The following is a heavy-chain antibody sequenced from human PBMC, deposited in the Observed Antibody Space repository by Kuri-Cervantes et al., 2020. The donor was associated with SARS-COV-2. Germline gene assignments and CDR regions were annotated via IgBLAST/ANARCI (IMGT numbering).Heavy chain of an antibody. D-gene: IGHD1/OR15-1a*01. CDR3: ARRPEQIYWYFDL. CDR1: GGSISSGGFY. Sequence: SETLSLTCTVSGGSISSGGFYWSWVRQHPGKGLEWIAYIYYSGGTYYNPSLKSRVTISVDTSKNQFYLKLSSVTAADTAVYYCARRPEQIYWYFDLWGRGTLVTVSS. CDR2: IYYSGGT. V-gene: IGHV4-31*03. J-gene: IGHJ2*01.